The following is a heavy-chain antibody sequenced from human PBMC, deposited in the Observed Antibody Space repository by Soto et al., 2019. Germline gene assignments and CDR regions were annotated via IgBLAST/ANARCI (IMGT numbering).Heavy chain of an antibody. CDR2: IYYSGST. CDR1: GGSISSGGYY. D-gene: IGHD3-22*01. V-gene: IGHV4-31*03. Sequence: SETLSLTCTVSGGSISSGGYYWSWIRQHPGKGLEWIGYIYYSGSTYYNPSLKSRVTISVDTPKNQFSLKLSSVTAADTAVYYCARGKRGFNYYDSSGPFDYWGQGPLVTVSS. CDR3: ARGKRGFNYYDSSGPFDY. J-gene: IGHJ4*02.